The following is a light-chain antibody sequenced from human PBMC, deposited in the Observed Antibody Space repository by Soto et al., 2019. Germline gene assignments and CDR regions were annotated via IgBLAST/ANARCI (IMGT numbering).Light chain of an antibody. CDR3: QEYTTYPYT. CDR2: DAS. J-gene: IGKJ2*01. Sequence: DIQLTQSPSTLSASVGDRVTITCRASQTFNNYLAWYQHKPGTAPKLLIYDASTLESGDPSRFSGSASGTEFTLTITGLQPDDLAMYYCQEYTTYPYTLGQGTKLEI. V-gene: IGKV1-5*01. CDR1: QTFNNY.